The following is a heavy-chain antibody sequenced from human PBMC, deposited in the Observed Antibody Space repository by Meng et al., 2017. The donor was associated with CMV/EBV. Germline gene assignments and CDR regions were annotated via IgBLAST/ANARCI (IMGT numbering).Heavy chain of an antibody. D-gene: IGHD2-2*01. J-gene: IGHJ3*02. CDR3: ARKAQDCSSTSCYPFDI. CDR1: GGSISSSNW. Sequence: SETLSLTCAVSGGSISSSNWWSWVRQPPGKGLEWIGEIYHSGSTNYNPSLKSRVTISVDTSKNQFSLKLSSVTAADTAVYYCARKAQDCSSTSCYPFDIWGQGTMVTVSS. CDR2: IYHSGST. V-gene: IGHV4-4*02.